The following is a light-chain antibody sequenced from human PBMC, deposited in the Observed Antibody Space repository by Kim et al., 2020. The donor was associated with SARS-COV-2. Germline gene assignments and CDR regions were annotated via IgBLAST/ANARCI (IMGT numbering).Light chain of an antibody. CDR1: QSIDSW. CDR2: KAS. J-gene: IGKJ4*01. CDR3: QRYNSVSLT. V-gene: IGKV1-5*03. Sequence: ASVGDRVTITCRASQSIDSWLAWYQQKPGKAPKLLIYKASSLESGVPSRFSGSGSGTEFTLTISSLQPDDFATYFCQRYNSVSLTFGGGTKVDIK.